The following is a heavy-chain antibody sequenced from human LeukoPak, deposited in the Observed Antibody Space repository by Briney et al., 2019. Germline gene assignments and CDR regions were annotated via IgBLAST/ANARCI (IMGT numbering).Heavy chain of an antibody. V-gene: IGHV1-2*02. J-gene: IGHJ1*01. Sequence: GASVKVSCKTSGYRFTAYPLHWVRQAPGQGLEWLGWMNPHSGETNNAQKFQRRVTMTRDASISVAYMQLSSLRSDDTAVYYCAIGMDAEAFQNWGHGTLVTVFS. CDR3: AIGMDAEAFQN. CDR2: MNPHSGET. D-gene: IGHD2-2*03. CDR1: GYRFTAYP.